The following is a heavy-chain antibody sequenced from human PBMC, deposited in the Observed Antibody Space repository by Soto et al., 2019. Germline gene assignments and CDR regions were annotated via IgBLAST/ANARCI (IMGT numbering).Heavy chain of an antibody. J-gene: IGHJ6*02. Sequence: GESLKISCKGSGYSFTSYWIGWVRQMPGKGLEWMGIIYPGDSDTRYSPSFQGQVTISADKSISTAYLQWSSLKASDTAMYYCARRGLGTNYYYYYGMDVWDQGTTVPVSS. D-gene: IGHD3-10*01. CDR2: IYPGDSDT. CDR3: ARRGLGTNYYYYYGMDV. V-gene: IGHV5-51*01. CDR1: GYSFTSYW.